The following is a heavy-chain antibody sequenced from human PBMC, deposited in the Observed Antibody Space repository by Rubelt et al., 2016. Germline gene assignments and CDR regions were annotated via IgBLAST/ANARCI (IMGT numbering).Heavy chain of an antibody. V-gene: IGHV3-53*04. Sequence: EVQLLESGGGLVQPGGSLRLSCAASGFTVSSNYMSWVRQAPGKGLEWVSVIYSGGSTYYADSVKGRFTISRHNSKNTLYLQMNSLRAEDTAVYYCARALGDYRLVYYGMDVWGQGTTVTVSS. D-gene: IGHD4-17*01. CDR1: GFTVSSNY. J-gene: IGHJ6*02. CDR3: ARALGDYRLVYYGMDV. CDR2: IYSGGST.